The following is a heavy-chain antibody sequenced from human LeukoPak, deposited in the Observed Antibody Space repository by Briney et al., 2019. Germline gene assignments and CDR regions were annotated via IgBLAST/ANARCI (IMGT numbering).Heavy chain of an antibody. V-gene: IGHV3-9*01. CDR2: ISWNRDYI. CDR1: GFTFDDYA. J-gene: IGHJ6*03. CDR3: AKGGIYRGYYYYYMDV. D-gene: IGHD6-13*01. Sequence: PGGSLRLSCAASGFTFDDYAMHWVRQVPGKGLEWVSGISWNRDYIGYAGSVKGRFTISRDNAKNSLYLQMYSLRGEDTALYYCAKGGIYRGYYYYYMDVWGKGTTVTISS.